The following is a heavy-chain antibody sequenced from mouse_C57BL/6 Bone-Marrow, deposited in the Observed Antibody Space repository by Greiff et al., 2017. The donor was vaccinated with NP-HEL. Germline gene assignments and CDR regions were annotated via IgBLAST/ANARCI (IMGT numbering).Heavy chain of an antibody. D-gene: IGHD1-1*01. CDR2: INPYNGGT. J-gene: IGHJ3*01. Sequence: VQLQQSGPVLVKPGASVKMSCKASGYTFTDYYMNWVKQSHGKSLEWIGVINPYNGGTSYNQKFKGKATLTVDKSSSTAYMELNSLTSEDSAVDYCARPGSSPAWFAYWGQGTLVTVSA. V-gene: IGHV1-19*01. CDR3: ARPGSSPAWFAY. CDR1: GYTFTDYY.